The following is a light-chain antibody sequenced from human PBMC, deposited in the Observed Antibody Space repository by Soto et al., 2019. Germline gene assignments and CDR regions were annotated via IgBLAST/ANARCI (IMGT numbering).Light chain of an antibody. CDR3: QQYDSYHT. CDR1: QGIGNH. J-gene: IGKJ5*01. V-gene: IGKV1-16*02. Sequence: IRMSRSPSSLSPSLGDIVTITFRASQGIGNHLAWFQQEPGKAPKSLIYGVSGLHSGVPSKFRGSGSGTDFTLTIYSVQTEDFATYYCQQYDSYHTFGQGTRLEIK. CDR2: GVS.